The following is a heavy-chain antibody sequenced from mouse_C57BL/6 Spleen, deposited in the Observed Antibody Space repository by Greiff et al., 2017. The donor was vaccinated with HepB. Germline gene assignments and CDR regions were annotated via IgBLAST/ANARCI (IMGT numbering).Heavy chain of an antibody. CDR1: GYTFTDYY. D-gene: IGHD2-2*01. V-gene: IGHV1-76*01. J-gene: IGHJ2*01. CDR3: ARDDYGYDVGYYFDY. CDR2: IYPGSGNT. Sequence: QVQLKQSGAELVRPGASVKLSCKASGYTFTDYYINWVKQRPGQGLEWIARIYPGSGNTYYNEKFKGKATLTAEKSSSTAYMQLSSLTSEDSAVYFCARDDYGYDVGYYFDYRGQGTTLTVAS.